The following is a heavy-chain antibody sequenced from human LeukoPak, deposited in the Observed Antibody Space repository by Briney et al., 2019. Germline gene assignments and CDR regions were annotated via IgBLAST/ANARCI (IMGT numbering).Heavy chain of an antibody. D-gene: IGHD6-19*01. J-gene: IGHJ2*01. CDR2: IYHSGSS. Sequence: PSETLSLTCTVSGVSISSTTYSLGWIRQPPDKGLEWIANIYHSGSSYYNPSLQSRVTISVDTSKNQFSLKLRSVTAADTAVYYCARSSGWYWYFDLWGRGTLVTVSS. V-gene: IGHV4-39*07. CDR1: GVSISSTTYS. CDR3: ARSSGWYWYFDL.